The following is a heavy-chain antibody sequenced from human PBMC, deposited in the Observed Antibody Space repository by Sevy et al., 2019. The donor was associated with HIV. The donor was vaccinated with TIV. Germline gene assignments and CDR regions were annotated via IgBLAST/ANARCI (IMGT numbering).Heavy chain of an antibody. V-gene: IGHV1-69*13. D-gene: IGHD6-13*01. Sequence: ASVKVSCKASGGTFSSYAISWVRQAPGQGLEWMGGIIPIFGTANYAQKFQGRVTITADESTSTAYMELSSLRSEDTAVYYCASSTSSGWYRDEPYFDYWGQGTLVTVSS. CDR3: ASSTSSGWYRDEPYFDY. J-gene: IGHJ4*02. CDR1: GGTFSSYA. CDR2: IIPIFGTA.